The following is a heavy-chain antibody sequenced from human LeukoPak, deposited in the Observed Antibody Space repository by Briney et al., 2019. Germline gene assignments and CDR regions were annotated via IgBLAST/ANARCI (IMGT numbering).Heavy chain of an antibody. CDR2: INHSGST. CDR1: GGSFSGYY. J-gene: IGHJ5*02. V-gene: IGHV4-34*01. CDR3: AREIVGANWFDP. D-gene: IGHD1-26*01. Sequence: PSETLSLTCAVSGGSFSGYYWSWIRQPPGKGLEWIGEINHSGSTNYNPSLKSRVTISVDTSKNQFSLKLSSVTAADTAVYYCAREIVGANWFDPWGQGTLVTVSS.